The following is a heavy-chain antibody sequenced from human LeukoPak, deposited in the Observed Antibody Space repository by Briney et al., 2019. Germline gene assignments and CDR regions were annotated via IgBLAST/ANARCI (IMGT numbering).Heavy chain of an antibody. CDR2: IYTSGST. CDR3: ARHEGGYDSNFDY. D-gene: IGHD5-12*01. CDR1: GGSISSYY. V-gene: IGHV4-4*09. J-gene: IGHJ4*02. Sequence: SETLSLTCTVSGGSISSYYWSWIRQPPGKGLEWIGYIYTSGSTNYNPSLKSRVTISVDTSKNQFSLKLSSVTAADTAEYYCARHEGGYDSNFDYWGQGTLVTVSS.